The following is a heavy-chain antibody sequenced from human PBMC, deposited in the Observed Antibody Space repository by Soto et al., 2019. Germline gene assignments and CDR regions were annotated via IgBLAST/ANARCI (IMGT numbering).Heavy chain of an antibody. D-gene: IGHD3-3*01. J-gene: IGHJ3*02. CDR1: GFTFSSYA. CDR2: ISGSGGST. V-gene: IGHV3-23*01. Sequence: GGSLRLSCAASGFTFSSYAMSWVRQAPGKGLEWVSAISGSGGSTYYAVSVKGRLTISRDNSKNTLYLQMNSLRAEDTAVYYCAKTRTPSWSGRVGDPFDIWGQGTMVTVSS. CDR3: AKTRTPSWSGRVGDPFDI.